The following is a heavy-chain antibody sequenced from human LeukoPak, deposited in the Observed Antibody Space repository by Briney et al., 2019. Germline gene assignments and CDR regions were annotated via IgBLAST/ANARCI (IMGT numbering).Heavy chain of an antibody. D-gene: IGHD5-24*01. V-gene: IGHV4-39*07. J-gene: IGHJ4*02. CDR3: VGRTYNDYFFDY. Sequence: SETLPLTCAVSGGPISSSAYYWGWIRQPPGKGLEWIVTMYYSGTTYFNPSHKSRVTISVDTSKTQLSLNLTSVTAADTAVYYCVGRTYNDYFFDYWGQGTLVTVSS. CDR2: MYYSGTT. CDR1: GGPISSSAYY.